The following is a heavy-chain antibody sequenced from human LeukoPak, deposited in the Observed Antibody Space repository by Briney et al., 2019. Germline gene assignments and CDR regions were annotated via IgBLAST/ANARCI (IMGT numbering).Heavy chain of an antibody. CDR2: INHSGST. CDR1: GGSFSGYY. J-gene: IGHJ4*02. Sequence: SETLSLTCAVYGGSFSGYYWSWIRQPPGKGLEWIGEINHSGSTNYNPSLKSRVTISVDTSKNQFSLKLSSVTAADTAVYYCARAPSRFLEWLLYGFDYWGQGTLVTVSS. V-gene: IGHV4-34*01. D-gene: IGHD3-3*01. CDR3: ARAPSRFLEWLLYGFDY.